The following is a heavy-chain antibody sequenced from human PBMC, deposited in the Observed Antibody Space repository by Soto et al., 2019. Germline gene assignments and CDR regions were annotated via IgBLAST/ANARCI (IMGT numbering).Heavy chain of an antibody. D-gene: IGHD4-4*01. CDR1: GFTFSNYA. V-gene: IGHV3-74*01. CDR3: ARDAPLTPGTSPDAFDI. Sequence: GGSLRLSCAASGFTFSNYAMHWVRQTPGKGPVWVARINSDGSATSHADSVKGRFTISRDNAKNTLYLQMNSLRAEDTAVYYCARDAPLTPGTSPDAFDIWGQGTMVTVSS. J-gene: IGHJ3*02. CDR2: INSDGSAT.